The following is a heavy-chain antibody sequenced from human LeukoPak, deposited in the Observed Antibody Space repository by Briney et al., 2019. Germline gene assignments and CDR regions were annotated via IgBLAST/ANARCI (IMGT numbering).Heavy chain of an antibody. CDR1: GFTLRVSR. CDR2: INHDGSGK. D-gene: IGHD3-22*01. J-gene: IGHJ4*02. Sequence: GGSLRLSCTSTGFTLRVSRMRYDLPALAHWLEWIPNINHDGSGKYYVDSVKGRFTISRDNTENSLYLHMNSLRAEDTAVYYCARGGDTSGYYPTDYWGQGTLVTVSS. V-gene: IGHV3-7*01. CDR3: ARGGDTSGYYPTDY.